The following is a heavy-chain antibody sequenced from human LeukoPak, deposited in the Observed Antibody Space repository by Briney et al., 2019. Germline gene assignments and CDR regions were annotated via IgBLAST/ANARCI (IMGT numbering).Heavy chain of an antibody. V-gene: IGHV4-34*01. CDR2: INHSGRT. CDR1: GGSFSGYY. Sequence: SETLSLTCAVYGGSFSGYYWSWIRQPPGKGLEWIGEINHSGRTNYNPSLKSRVTLSVDKSKNQFSLKLNSVNAADTAMYYCATTGLIWFGEIGGAHWFDSWGQGTLVTVSS. D-gene: IGHD3-10*01. CDR3: ATTGLIWFGEIGGAHWFDS. J-gene: IGHJ5*01.